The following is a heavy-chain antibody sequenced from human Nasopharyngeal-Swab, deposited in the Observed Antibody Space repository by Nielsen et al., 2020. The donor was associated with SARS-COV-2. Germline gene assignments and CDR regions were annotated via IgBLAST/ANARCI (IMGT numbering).Heavy chain of an antibody. D-gene: IGHD6-19*01. Sequence: GESLKISCAASGFTFSSYGMHWVRQAPGKGLEWVAVIWYDGSNKYYADSVKGRFTISRDNSKNTLYLQMNSLRAEDTAVYYCAKDHKPGHFIAVAGTFDYWGQGTLVTVSS. J-gene: IGHJ4*02. CDR1: GFTFSSYG. V-gene: IGHV3-30*02. CDR2: IWYDGSNK. CDR3: AKDHKPGHFIAVAGTFDY.